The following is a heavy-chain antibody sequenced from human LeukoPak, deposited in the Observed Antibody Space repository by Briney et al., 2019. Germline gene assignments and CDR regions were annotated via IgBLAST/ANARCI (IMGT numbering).Heavy chain of an antibody. D-gene: IGHD2-15*01. CDR3: ARQSGGCSGGSCYSFHFDP. J-gene: IGHJ5*02. V-gene: IGHV4-61*02. CDR1: GGSISSGSYY. CDR2: IYTSGST. Sequence: SQTLSLTCTDSGGSISSGSYYWSWIRQPAGKGLEWIGRIYTSGSTNYNPSLKSRVTISVDTSKNQFSLKLSSVTAADTAVYYCARQSGGCSGGSCYSFHFDPWGQGTLVTVSS.